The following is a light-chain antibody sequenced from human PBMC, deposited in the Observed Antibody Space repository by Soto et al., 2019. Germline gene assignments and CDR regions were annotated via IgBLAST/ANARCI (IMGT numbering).Light chain of an antibody. V-gene: IGKV1-39*01. CDR3: QQSYSAPVT. J-gene: IGKJ3*01. CDR2: AAS. CDR1: QSISSY. Sequence: DIQMTQSPSSLSASVGDRVTITCRASQSISSYLNWYQHKPGKAPKLLIYAASSLQSGVPSRFSGSGSGTDFTLTISSLQPEDFASYSCQQSYSAPVTFGPGTKVDIK.